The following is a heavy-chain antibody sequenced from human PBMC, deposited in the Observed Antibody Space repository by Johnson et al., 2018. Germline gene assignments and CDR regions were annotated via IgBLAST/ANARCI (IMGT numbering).Heavy chain of an antibody. CDR1: GFAFSSYG. CDR3: ARGSIVGVVMGWYFDP. J-gene: IGHJ2*01. D-gene: IGHD1-26*01. V-gene: IGHV3-33*01. CDR2: IWYDGSNK. Sequence: QVQLVESGGGVVQXGRSLRLSCAASGFAFSSYGMHWVRQAPGKGLEWVAVIWYDGSNKYYSDSVKGRFTISRDNSKNTLYLQMNSLKAEDTAVYYSARGSIVGVVMGWYFDPWGRGTLVTVSS.